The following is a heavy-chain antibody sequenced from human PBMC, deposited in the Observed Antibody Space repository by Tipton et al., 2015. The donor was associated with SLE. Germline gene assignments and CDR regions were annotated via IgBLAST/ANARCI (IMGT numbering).Heavy chain of an antibody. Sequence: GSLRLSCAASGFTFSNYPMSWVRQAPGKGLEWVSVIYAGGSTYYADSVKGRFTISRDNSKNTLYLQMNGLRTEDTALYYCAKGLKANPTSCGGASCYPYYCDHWGQGTLVTVSS. CDR1: GFTFSNYP. D-gene: IGHD2-15*01. CDR3: AKGLKANPTSCGGASCYPYYCDH. J-gene: IGHJ4*02. CDR2: IYAGGST. V-gene: IGHV3-23*03.